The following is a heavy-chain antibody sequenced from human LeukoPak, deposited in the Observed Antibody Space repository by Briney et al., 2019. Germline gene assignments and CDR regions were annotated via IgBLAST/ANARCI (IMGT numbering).Heavy chain of an antibody. CDR2: INSDGSST. J-gene: IGHJ5*02. Sequence: PGGSLRLSCAASGFTFSGYWMHWVRQAPGKGLVWVSRINSDGSSTSYADSVQGRFTISRDNAKKTLYLQMNSLRAEDTAVYYCAREVTGYYKWFDPWGQGTLVTVSS. V-gene: IGHV3-74*01. D-gene: IGHD3-9*01. CDR3: AREVTGYYKWFDP. CDR1: GFTFSGYW.